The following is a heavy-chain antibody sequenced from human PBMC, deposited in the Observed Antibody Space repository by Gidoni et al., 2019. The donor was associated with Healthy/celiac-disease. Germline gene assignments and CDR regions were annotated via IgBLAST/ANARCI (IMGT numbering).Heavy chain of an antibody. V-gene: IGHV3-33*01. CDR3: ARDFPYCSSTSCYTTEAFDY. Sequence: QVQLVESGRGVVQPGRSLRLSCAASRFPFSSYGMHLVRQAPGKGLEWVAVIWYDGSNKYYADSVKGRFTISRDNSKNTLYLQMNSLRAEDTAVYYCARDFPYCSSTSCYTTEAFDYWGQGTLVTVAS. J-gene: IGHJ4*02. CDR2: IWYDGSNK. CDR1: RFPFSSYG. D-gene: IGHD2-2*02.